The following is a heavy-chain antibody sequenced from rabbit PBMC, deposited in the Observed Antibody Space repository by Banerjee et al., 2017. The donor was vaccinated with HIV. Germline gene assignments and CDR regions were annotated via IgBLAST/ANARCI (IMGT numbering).Heavy chain of an antibody. D-gene: IGHD1-1*01. CDR3: AREGYGSSGGYFNL. J-gene: IGHJ4*01. V-gene: IGHV1S45*01. Sequence: QEQLVESGGGLVQPEGSLTLTCKASGFTLSSSDYMCWVRQAPGKGLEWIGCIVAGSSGTTYYASWAKGRFTISKTSSTTVTLQMTSLTAADTATYFCAREGYGSSGGYFNLWGQGTLVTVS. CDR1: GFTLSSSDY. CDR2: IVAGSSGTT.